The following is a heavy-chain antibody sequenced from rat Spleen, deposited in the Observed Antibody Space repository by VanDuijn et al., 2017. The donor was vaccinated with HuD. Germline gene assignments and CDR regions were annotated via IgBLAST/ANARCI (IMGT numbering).Heavy chain of an antibody. Sequence: EVELVESGGGLVQPGRSMKLSCAASGFTFSNYGMAWDRQAPTQGLAWVASISTSGGSTYYRDSVKGRFTISRDNAKSTLYLQMESLRSEETATYYCTTDWYGFDYWGQGVMVTVSS. CDR1: GFTFSNYG. V-gene: IGHV5-19*01. CDR3: TTDWYGFDY. D-gene: IGHD1-11*01. CDR2: ISTSGGST. J-gene: IGHJ2*01.